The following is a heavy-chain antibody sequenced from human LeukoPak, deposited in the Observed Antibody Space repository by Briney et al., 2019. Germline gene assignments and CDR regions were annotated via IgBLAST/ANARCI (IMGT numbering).Heavy chain of an antibody. Sequence: ASVKISCKVSGYTFTDYYMHWVQQAPGKGLEWMGLVDPEDGETIYAEKFQGRVTITADTSTDTAYMELSSLRSEDTAVYYCATVRKYSSSRYKSYYYYIDVWGKGTTVTVSS. J-gene: IGHJ6*03. D-gene: IGHD6-13*01. V-gene: IGHV1-69-2*01. CDR3: ATVRKYSSSRYKSYYYYIDV. CDR1: GYTFTDYY. CDR2: VDPEDGET.